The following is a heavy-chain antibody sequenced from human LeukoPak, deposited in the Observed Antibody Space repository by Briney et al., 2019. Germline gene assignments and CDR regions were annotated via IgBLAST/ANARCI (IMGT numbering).Heavy chain of an antibody. CDR3: ARWEVPYYDILTGYGAWDY. Sequence: ASVKVSCKASGYTFTSYGISWVRQAPGQGLEWMGWISAYNGNTNYAQKLQGRVTMTTDTPTSTAYMELRSLRSDDTAVYYCARWEVPYYDILTGYGAWDYWGQGTLVTVSS. CDR1: GYTFTSYG. J-gene: IGHJ4*02. CDR2: ISAYNGNT. V-gene: IGHV1-18*01. D-gene: IGHD3-9*01.